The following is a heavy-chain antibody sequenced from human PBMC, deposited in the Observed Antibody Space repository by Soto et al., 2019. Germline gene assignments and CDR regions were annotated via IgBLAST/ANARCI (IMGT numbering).Heavy chain of an antibody. J-gene: IGHJ4*02. D-gene: IGHD5-18*01. V-gene: IGHV1-69*13. Sequence: SVKVSCKASGGTFSSYAISWVRQAPGQGLEWMGGIIPIFGTANYAQKFQGRVTITADESTSTAYMELSSLRSEDTAVYYYARDLGDTAMMFYWGQGTLVTVSS. CDR3: ARDLGDTAMMFY. CDR2: IIPIFGTA. CDR1: GGTFSSYA.